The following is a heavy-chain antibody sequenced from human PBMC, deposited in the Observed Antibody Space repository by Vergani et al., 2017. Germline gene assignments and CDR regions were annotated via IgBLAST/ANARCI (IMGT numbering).Heavy chain of an antibody. V-gene: IGHV1-69*01. CDR1: GGTFSSYA. CDR2: IIPIFGTA. CDR3: ARVPVYGRGGSCYAGYFQR. J-gene: IGHJ1*01. D-gene: IGHD2-15*01. Sequence: QVQLVQSGAEVKKLGSSVKVSCKASGGTFSSYAISWVRQATGQGLEWMGGIIPIFGTANYAQKFQGSVTITADESTSTAYMKLRSLRSEDTAVYYCARVPVYGRGGSCYAGYFQRWGQGTVVTVS.